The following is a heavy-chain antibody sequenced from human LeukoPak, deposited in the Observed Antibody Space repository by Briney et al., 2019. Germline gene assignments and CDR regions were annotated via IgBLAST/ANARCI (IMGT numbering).Heavy chain of an antibody. J-gene: IGHJ5*02. Sequence: SETLSLTCTVSGGSISSSNYYWGWIRQPPGKDLEWIGSISYSGSTYYNPSLKSRVTISVDTSKNQFSLKLSSVTAADTAVYYCARDGRQGYYLAHNWFDPWGQGTLVTVSS. CDR3: ARDGRQGYYLAHNWFDP. V-gene: IGHV4-39*07. CDR1: GGSISSSNYY. CDR2: ISYSGST. D-gene: IGHD2/OR15-2a*01.